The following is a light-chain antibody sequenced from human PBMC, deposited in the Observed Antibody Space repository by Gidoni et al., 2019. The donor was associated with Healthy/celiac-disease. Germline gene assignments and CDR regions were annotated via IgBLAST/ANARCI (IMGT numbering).Light chain of an antibody. CDR3: QQYDTAPWT. Sequence: EIVLTQSPGTLSLSPGERATLSCRASRSVSSSYLAWYQQKPGQAPSLLIYGASGRATGIPDRFSGSGSGTDFTLTISRLEPEDFAVYYCQQYDTAPWTFGQGTKVEIK. J-gene: IGKJ1*01. CDR1: RSVSSSY. CDR2: GAS. V-gene: IGKV3-20*01.